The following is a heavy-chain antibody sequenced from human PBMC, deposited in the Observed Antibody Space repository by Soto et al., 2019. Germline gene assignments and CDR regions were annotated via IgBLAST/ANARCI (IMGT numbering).Heavy chain of an antibody. CDR1: GFTCSSYA. Sequence: GGSLRLSCAASGFTCSSYAMSWVRQAPGKGLEWVSAISGSGGSTYYADSVKGRFTISRDNSKNTLYLQMNSLRAEDTAVYYCAKDLVLYYDFWSGINWFDPWGQGTLVTVSS. CDR2: ISGSGGST. D-gene: IGHD3-3*01. V-gene: IGHV3-23*01. CDR3: AKDLVLYYDFWSGINWFDP. J-gene: IGHJ5*02.